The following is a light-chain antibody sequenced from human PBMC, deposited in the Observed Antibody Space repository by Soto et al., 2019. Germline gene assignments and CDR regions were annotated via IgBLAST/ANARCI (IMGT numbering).Light chain of an antibody. J-gene: IGKJ1*01. CDR3: QQYINAPQT. V-gene: IGKV4-1*01. Sequence: DIVMTQSPDSLAVSLGERATINCKSSQSVLYSPNNKNYLAWYQQKPAQPPKLLVYWASTRESGVPDRFSGSGSETDFTLPINSLQAEDVAVYYCQQYINAPQTFGQGTKVEIK. CDR1: QSVLYSPNNKNY. CDR2: WAS.